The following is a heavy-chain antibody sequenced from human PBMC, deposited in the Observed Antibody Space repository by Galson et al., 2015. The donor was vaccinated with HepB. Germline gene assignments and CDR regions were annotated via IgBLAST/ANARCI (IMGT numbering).Heavy chain of an antibody. V-gene: IGHV3-30*04. CDR2: ISYDGSNK. Sequence: SLRLSCAASGFTFSSYAMHWVRQAPGKGLEWVAVISYDGSNKYYADSVKGRFTISRDNSKNTLFLQMNSLRAEDTAVYYCARDTHLYGYDSTGYYYDYWGQGNLVTVSS. D-gene: IGHD3-22*01. J-gene: IGHJ4*02. CDR3: ARDTHLYGYDSTGYYYDY. CDR1: GFTFSSYA.